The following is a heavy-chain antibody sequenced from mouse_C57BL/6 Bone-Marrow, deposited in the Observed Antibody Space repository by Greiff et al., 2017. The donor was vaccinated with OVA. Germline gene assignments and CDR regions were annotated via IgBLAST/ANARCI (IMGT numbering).Heavy chain of an antibody. D-gene: IGHD1-1*01. V-gene: IGHV6-3*01. J-gene: IGHJ2*01. Sequence: EVQLVESGGGLVQPGGSMKLSCVASGFTFSNYWMNWVRQSPEKGLEWVAQIRLKSDNYATHYAESVKGRFTIARDDSKSSVYLQMNNLRAEDTGIYYCTAYYYGSSYLFDYWGQGTTLTVSS. CDR1: GFTFSNYW. CDR2: IRLKSDNYAT. CDR3: TAYYYGSSYLFDY.